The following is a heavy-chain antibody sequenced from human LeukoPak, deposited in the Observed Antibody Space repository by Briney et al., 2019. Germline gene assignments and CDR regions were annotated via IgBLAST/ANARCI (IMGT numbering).Heavy chain of an antibody. CDR3: TRARLYGVDAFDI. V-gene: IGHV3-9*01. J-gene: IGHJ3*02. CDR2: MSWISGRI. Sequence: PGGSLGLSSAASGFTFLDSAMHWFRQAPGKGLEWVSGMSWISGRIGYADSVKGRFTISRDNAKNSLYPQMNSLRSEDTALYYCTRARLYGVDAFDIWGQGTMVSVSS. D-gene: IGHD4-17*01. CDR1: GFTFLDSA.